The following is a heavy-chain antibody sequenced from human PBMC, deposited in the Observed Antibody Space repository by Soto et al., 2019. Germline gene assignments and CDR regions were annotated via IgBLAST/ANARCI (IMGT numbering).Heavy chain of an antibody. D-gene: IGHD3-22*01. CDR2: IIPVFGTT. CDR3: ASVGYYDSSGYPITPFDL. Sequence: QVQLVQSGAEVKKPGSSVKVSCKASGGTFATYGISWVRQAPGEGLEWMGGIIPVFGTTNYAQKFQGRVTLTADESTSTAYMELSSQRSEDTALYYCASVGYYDSSGYPITPFDLWGQGTMVTVSS. CDR1: GGTFATYG. V-gene: IGHV1-69*01. J-gene: IGHJ3*01.